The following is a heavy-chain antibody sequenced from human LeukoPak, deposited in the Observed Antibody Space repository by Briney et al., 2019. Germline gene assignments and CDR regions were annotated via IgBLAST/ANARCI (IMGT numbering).Heavy chain of an antibody. D-gene: IGHD4-17*01. J-gene: IGHJ4*02. Sequence: SETLSLTSTVSGGSISSYYWSWIRRPPGKGLEWIGYIYYSGSTNYNPSLKSRVTISVDTSKNQFSLKLSSVTAADTAVYYCARNDYGVYGGFDYWGQGTLVTVSS. CDR2: IYYSGST. CDR1: GGSISSYY. V-gene: IGHV4-59*08. CDR3: ARNDYGVYGGFDY.